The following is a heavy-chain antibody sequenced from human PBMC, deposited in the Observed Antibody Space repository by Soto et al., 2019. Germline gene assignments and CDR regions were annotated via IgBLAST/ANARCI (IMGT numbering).Heavy chain of an antibody. D-gene: IGHD3-3*01. J-gene: IGHJ6*03. Sequence: ASVKVSCKASGYTFTSYGISWVRQAPGQGLEWMGWISAYNGNTNYAQKLQGRVTMTTDTSTSTAYMELRSLRSDDTAVYYCARVNSHRYYDFWNGYPPYYYYMDVWSKGTTVTVSS. V-gene: IGHV1-18*01. CDR2: ISAYNGNT. CDR1: GYTFTSYG. CDR3: ARVNSHRYYDFWNGYPPYYYYMDV.